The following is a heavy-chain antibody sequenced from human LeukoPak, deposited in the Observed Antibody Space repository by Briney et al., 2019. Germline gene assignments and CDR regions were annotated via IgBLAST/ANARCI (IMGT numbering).Heavy chain of an antibody. CDR2: VTSSGSST. CDR1: GFTFSSYE. V-gene: IGHV3-48*03. CDR3: ARDWGRSPGLFDY. Sequence: GGSLRLSCAASGFTFSSYEMNWVRQAPGKGLEWVSCVTSSGSSTYYADSVKGRFTISRDNAQNSLYLQMNSLRAEDTAVYYCARDWGRSPGLFDYWGHGTLVTVSS. J-gene: IGHJ4*01. D-gene: IGHD3-16*01.